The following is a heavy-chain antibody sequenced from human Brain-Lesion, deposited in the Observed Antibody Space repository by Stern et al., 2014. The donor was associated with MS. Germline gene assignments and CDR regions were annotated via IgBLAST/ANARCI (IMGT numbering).Heavy chain of an antibody. CDR1: GGSISSCGYY. J-gene: IGHJ5*02. V-gene: IGHV4-31*03. D-gene: IGHD2-8*01. CDR3: ARVGVYVQTGWFDP. Sequence: DQLVESGPGLVKPSQTLSLTCTVSGGSISSCGYYWSWLRPHPGMGLEWFGYIHYSGTTYYNSALKSRVTISRDTSKNQFSLNLNSVTAADTAVYYCARVGVYVQTGWFDPWGQGALVTVSS. CDR2: IHYSGTT.